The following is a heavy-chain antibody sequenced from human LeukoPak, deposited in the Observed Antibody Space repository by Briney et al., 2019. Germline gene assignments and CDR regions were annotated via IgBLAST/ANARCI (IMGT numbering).Heavy chain of an antibody. CDR1: GYTFTSYD. D-gene: IGHD2-2*02. CDR3: ARGRRRVVPAAIRRGGYNWFDP. CDR2: MNPNSGNT. V-gene: IGHV1-8*01. J-gene: IGHJ5*02. Sequence: ASVKVSCKASGYTFTSYDINWVRQATRQGLEWMGWMNPNSGNTGYAQKFQGRVTMTRNTSISTAYMELSSLRSEDTAVYYCARGRRRVVPAAIRRGGYNWFDPWGQGTLVTVSS.